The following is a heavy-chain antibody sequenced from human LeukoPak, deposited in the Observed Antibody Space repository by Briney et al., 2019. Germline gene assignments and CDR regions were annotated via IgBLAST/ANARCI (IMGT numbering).Heavy chain of an antibody. CDR2: IRYDGSNK. CDR3: AKGGPTKQVRYCSGGSCYGDYVFDY. V-gene: IGHV3-30*02. CDR1: GFTFSSYA. J-gene: IGHJ4*02. Sequence: GGSLRLSCAASGFTFSSYAMHWVRQAPGKGLEWVAFIRYDGSNKYYADSVKGRFTISRDNSKNTLYLQMNSLRAEDTAVYYCAKGGPTKQVRYCSGGSCYGDYVFDYWGQGTLVTVSS. D-gene: IGHD2-15*01.